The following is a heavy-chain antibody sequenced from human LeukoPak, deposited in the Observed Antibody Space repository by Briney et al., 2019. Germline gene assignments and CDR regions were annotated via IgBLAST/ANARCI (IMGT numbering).Heavy chain of an antibody. J-gene: IGHJ4*02. CDR1: GGSISSGSYY. CDR2: IYTSGST. V-gene: IGHV4-61*02. Sequence: PSETLSLTCTVSGGSISSGSYYWSWIRQPAGKGLEWIGRIYTSGSTNYNPSLKSRVTISVDTSKNQFSLKLSSVTAADTAVYYCARAPGYCSSTSCWYYFDYWGQGTLVTVSS. D-gene: IGHD2-2*01. CDR3: ARAPGYCSSTSCWYYFDY.